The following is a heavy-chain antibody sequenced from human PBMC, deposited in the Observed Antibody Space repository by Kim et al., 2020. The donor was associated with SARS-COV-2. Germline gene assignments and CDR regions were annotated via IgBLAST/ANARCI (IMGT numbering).Heavy chain of an antibody. CDR3: AKDRYSGYEYYSDY. D-gene: IGHD5-12*01. V-gene: IGHV3-23*01. Sequence: ADSEKGRFINSRDYSKNTLYLQKNSLRAEDTAVYYCAKDRYSGYEYYSDYWGQGTLVTVSS. J-gene: IGHJ4*02.